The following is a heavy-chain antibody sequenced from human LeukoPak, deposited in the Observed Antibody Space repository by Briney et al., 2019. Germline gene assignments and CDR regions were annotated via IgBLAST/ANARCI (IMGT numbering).Heavy chain of an antibody. J-gene: IGHJ6*03. Sequence: GASVKVSCKASGYTFTSYAMNWERQAPGQGLEWMGWINTNTGNPTYAQGFTGRFVFSLDTSVSTAYLQISSLKAEDTAVYYCARDGLGYFDWLYSSYYYMDVWGKGTTVTVSS. CDR1: GYTFTSYA. V-gene: IGHV7-4-1*02. D-gene: IGHD3-9*01. CDR2: INTNTGNP. CDR3: ARDGLGYFDWLYSSYYYMDV.